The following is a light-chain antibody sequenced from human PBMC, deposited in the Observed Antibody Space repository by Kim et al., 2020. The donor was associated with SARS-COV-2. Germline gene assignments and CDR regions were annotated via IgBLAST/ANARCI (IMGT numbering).Light chain of an antibody. Sequence: ATINCKSSQSVLYSSNNKNYLAWYQQKPGQPPKLLIYWASTRESGVPDRFSGSGSGTDFTLTISSLQAEDVAVYYCQQYYSTPYSFGQGTKLEI. CDR2: WAS. V-gene: IGKV4-1*01. CDR1: QSVLYSSNNKNY. CDR3: QQYYSTPYS. J-gene: IGKJ2*03.